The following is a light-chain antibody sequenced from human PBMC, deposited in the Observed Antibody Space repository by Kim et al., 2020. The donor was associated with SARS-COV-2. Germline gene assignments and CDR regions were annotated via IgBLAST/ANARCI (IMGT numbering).Light chain of an antibody. J-gene: IGKJ4*01. CDR1: QGVRNL. V-gene: IGKV3-11*01. CDR3: QQRADWPLT. Sequence: LPSGERATLSCRASQGVRNLLAWYQQKPGQAPRLLIYDASNRATGIPARFSGSGSGTDFTLTISSLEPEDSASYYCQQRADWPLTFGGGTKVDIK. CDR2: DAS.